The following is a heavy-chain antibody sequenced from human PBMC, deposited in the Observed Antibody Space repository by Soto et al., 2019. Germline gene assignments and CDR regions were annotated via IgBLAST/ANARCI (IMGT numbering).Heavy chain of an antibody. CDR1: GYTFTSYA. Sequence: GASVKVSFKASGYTFTSYAMHWLRQAPGQRLEWMGWINAGNGNTKYSQKFQGRVTITRDTSASTAYMELSSLRSEDTAVYYCARGSEGDSSGWYWFDPWGQGTLVTVSS. J-gene: IGHJ5*02. D-gene: IGHD6-19*01. CDR2: INAGNGNT. V-gene: IGHV1-3*01. CDR3: ARGSEGDSSGWYWFDP.